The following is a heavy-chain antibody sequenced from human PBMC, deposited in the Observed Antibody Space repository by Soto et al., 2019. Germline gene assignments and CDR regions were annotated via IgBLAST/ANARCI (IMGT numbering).Heavy chain of an antibody. Sequence: SETLSLTCTVSGGSISSYYWSWIRQPPGKGLEWIGYIYYSGSTNYNPSLKSRVTISVDTSKNQFSLKLSSVTAADTAVYYCARGPRADYGDLDYWGQGTPVTVSS. CDR1: GGSISSYY. V-gene: IGHV4-59*01. J-gene: IGHJ4*02. CDR2: IYYSGST. CDR3: ARGPRADYGDLDY. D-gene: IGHD4-17*01.